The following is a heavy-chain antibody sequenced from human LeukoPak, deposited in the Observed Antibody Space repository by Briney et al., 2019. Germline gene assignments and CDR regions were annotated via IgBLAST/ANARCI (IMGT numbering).Heavy chain of an antibody. CDR3: ARDLFFSVATTDFSY. CDR2: INPNSGGT. Sequence: ASVKVSCKASGYTFTGYYMHWVRQAPGQGLEWMGWINPNSGGTNYAQKFQGRVTMTRDTSISTAYMELSRLRSDDTAVYYCARDLFFSVATTDFSYWGQGTLVTVSS. D-gene: IGHD5-24*01. CDR1: GYTFTGYY. J-gene: IGHJ4*02. V-gene: IGHV1-2*02.